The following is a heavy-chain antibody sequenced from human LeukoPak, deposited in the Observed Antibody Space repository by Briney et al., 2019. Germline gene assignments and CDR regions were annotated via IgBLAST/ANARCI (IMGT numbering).Heavy chain of an antibody. CDR1: GYTFTGYY. CDR3: AGEDHDILTGYHPFDP. D-gene: IGHD3-9*01. V-gene: IGHV1-2*02. J-gene: IGHJ5*02. Sequence: ASVKVSCKASGYTFTGYYMHWVRQAPGQGLGWMGWINPNSGGTNYAQKFQGRVTMTRDTSISTAYMELSRLRSDDTAVYYCAGEDHDILTGYHPFDPWGQGTLVTVSS. CDR2: INPNSGGT.